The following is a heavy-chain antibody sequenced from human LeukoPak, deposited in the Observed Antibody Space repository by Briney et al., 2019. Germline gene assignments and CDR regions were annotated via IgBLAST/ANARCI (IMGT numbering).Heavy chain of an antibody. Sequence: SETLSLTCTVSGGSISSSSYYWGWIRQPPGKGLEWIGSIYYSGSTYYNPSLKSRVTISVDTSKNQFSLKLSSVTAADTAVYYCAKAARPGYDAFDIWGQGTMVTVSS. CDR3: AKAARPGYDAFDI. CDR1: GGSISSSSYY. J-gene: IGHJ3*02. V-gene: IGHV4-39*01. D-gene: IGHD6-6*01. CDR2: IYYSGST.